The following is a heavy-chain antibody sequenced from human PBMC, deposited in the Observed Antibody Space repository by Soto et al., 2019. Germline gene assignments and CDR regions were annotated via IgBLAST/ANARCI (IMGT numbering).Heavy chain of an antibody. CDR3: AKDRRYSSGLYGFDY. Sequence: EVQLLESGGGLVQPGGSLRLSCAASGFTFSSYAMSWVRQAPGKGLEWVSAISGSGGSTYYADSVKGRFSISRDNSKNTLYLQMNSLRAEDTAVYYCAKDRRYSSGLYGFDYWGQGTLVTVSS. J-gene: IGHJ4*02. CDR2: ISGSGGST. V-gene: IGHV3-23*01. CDR1: GFTFSSYA. D-gene: IGHD6-19*01.